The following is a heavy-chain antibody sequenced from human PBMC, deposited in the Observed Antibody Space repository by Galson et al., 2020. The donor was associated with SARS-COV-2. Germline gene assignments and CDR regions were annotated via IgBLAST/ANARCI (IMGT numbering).Heavy chain of an antibody. CDR3: ARGRQFVVVPAAMRGGDDY. Sequence: SVKVSCKASGGTFSSYAISWVRQAPGQGLEWMGGIIPIFGTANYAQKFQGRVTITADESTSTAYMELSSLRSEDTAVYYGARGRQFVVVPAAMRGGDDYWGQGTLVTVSS. CDR1: GGTFSSYA. CDR2: IIPIFGTA. D-gene: IGHD2-2*01. V-gene: IGHV1-69*01. J-gene: IGHJ4*02.